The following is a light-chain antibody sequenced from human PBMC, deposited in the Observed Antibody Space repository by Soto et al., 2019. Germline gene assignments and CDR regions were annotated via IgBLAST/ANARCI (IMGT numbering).Light chain of an antibody. CDR1: QSISSW. CDR3: PQYNIYPWT. V-gene: IGKV1-5*03. CDR2: KSS. J-gene: IGKJ1*01. Sequence: DIQMTQSPSTLSASVGDRVTITCRACQSISSWLAWYQQKPGKAHKLLIYKSSGLESGVPSRFSGSGSGTEFTLTINSLQPDDFATYYCPQYNIYPWTFGQGTKVEIK.